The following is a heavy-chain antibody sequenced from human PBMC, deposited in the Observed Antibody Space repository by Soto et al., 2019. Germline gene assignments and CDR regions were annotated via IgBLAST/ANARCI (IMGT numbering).Heavy chain of an antibody. J-gene: IGHJ6*02. Sequence: QVQLVQSRDGVKKPGASVKVSCKASGYIFVNYGIAWVRQDPRQGLEWMGWISPYTGNTHSASKVQGRLTMTTDTSTSTAYMDLGSLTSDDTAVYYCVMVDNYVSPTPQDVWGQGTTVTVSS. D-gene: IGHD3-16*01. V-gene: IGHV1-18*01. CDR3: VMVDNYVSPTPQDV. CDR1: GYIFVNYG. CDR2: ISPYTGNT.